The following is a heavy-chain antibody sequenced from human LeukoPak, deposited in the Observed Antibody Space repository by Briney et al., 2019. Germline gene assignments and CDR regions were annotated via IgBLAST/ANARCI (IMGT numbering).Heavy chain of an antibody. CDR2: ISAYNGNT. CDR1: GYTFTSYG. V-gene: IGHV1-18*01. CDR3: ARSVDIVATIRSFDY. J-gene: IGHJ4*02. Sequence: ASVKVSCKASGYTFTSYGISWVRQAPGQGLEWMGWISAYNGNTNYAQKLQGRVTMTTDTSTSTAYMELRSLSSDDTAVYYCARSVDIVATIRSFDYWGPGTLVTVSS. D-gene: IGHD5-12*01.